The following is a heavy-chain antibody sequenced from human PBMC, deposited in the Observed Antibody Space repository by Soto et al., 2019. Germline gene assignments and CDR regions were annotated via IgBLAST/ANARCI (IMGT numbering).Heavy chain of an antibody. D-gene: IGHD5-12*01. CDR3: AEGDIVATIGY. J-gene: IGHJ4*02. Sequence: SETLSLTCAVYGGSFSGYYWSWIRQPPGKGLEWIGEINHSGSTNYNPSLKSRVTISVDTSKNQFSLKLSSVTAADTAVYYCAEGDIVATIGYWGQGTLVTVSS. CDR2: INHSGST. CDR1: GGSFSGYY. V-gene: IGHV4-34*01.